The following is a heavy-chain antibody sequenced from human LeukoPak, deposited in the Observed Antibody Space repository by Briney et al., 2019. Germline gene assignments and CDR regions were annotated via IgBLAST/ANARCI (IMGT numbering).Heavy chain of an antibody. CDR2: INPNSGGT. CDR3: ARGGDTYYYDSSGYHPYYFDY. V-gene: IGHV1-2*04. CDR1: GYTFTGYY. Sequence: GASVKVSCKASGYTFTGYYMHWVRQALGQGLEWMGWINPNSGGTNYAQKFQGWVTMTRDTSISTAYMELSRLRSDDTAVYYCARGGDTYYYDSSGYHPYYFDYWGQGTLVTVSS. J-gene: IGHJ4*02. D-gene: IGHD3-22*01.